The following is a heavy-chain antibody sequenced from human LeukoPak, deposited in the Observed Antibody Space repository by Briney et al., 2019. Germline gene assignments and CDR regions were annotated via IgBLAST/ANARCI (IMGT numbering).Heavy chain of an antibody. Sequence: ETLSLTCAVSGVSISSNWWSWVRQAPGKGLEWVSGISDSGSTYYADSVKGRFTISRDNSKNTLYLQMNSLRAEDTAVYYCANQLPGWELHTLDYWGQGTLVTVSS. V-gene: IGHV3-23*01. J-gene: IGHJ4*02. D-gene: IGHD1-26*01. CDR2: ISDSGST. CDR1: GVSISSNW. CDR3: ANQLPGWELHTLDY.